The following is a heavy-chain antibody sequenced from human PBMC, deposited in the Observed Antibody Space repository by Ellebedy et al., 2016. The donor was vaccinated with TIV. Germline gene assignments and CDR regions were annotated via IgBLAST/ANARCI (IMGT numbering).Heavy chain of an antibody. CDR1: GFTFRSYG. V-gene: IGHV3-48*02. CDR2: ISSTT. CDR3: AREADYAGYYGMDV. J-gene: IGHJ6*02. Sequence: GGSLRLXCAASGFTFRSYGMHWVRQAPGKGLEWVSYISSTTYYTDSVKGRFTISRDNAKNSLYLQMNSLRDEDTAVYYCAREADYAGYYGMDVWGQGTTVTVSS. D-gene: IGHD4-17*01.